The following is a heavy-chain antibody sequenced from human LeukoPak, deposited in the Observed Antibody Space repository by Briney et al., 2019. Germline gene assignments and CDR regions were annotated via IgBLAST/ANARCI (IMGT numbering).Heavy chain of an antibody. CDR1: GYTFNIYY. J-gene: IGHJ5*02. D-gene: IGHD2-15*01. CDR3: ARGDIDH. CDR2: IHPNDGGT. V-gene: IGHV1-46*02. Sequence: GASVKVSCKTSGYTFNIYYVQWVRQAPGQGLEWMGVIHPNDGGTTYAQKFQGRIIMTSDTSTSTIYMVLSSRKSDDTAVYYCARGDIDHWGQGTLVTVSS.